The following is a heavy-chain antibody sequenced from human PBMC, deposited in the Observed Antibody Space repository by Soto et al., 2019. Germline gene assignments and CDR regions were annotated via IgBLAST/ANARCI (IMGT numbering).Heavy chain of an antibody. CDR1: GVSFSSYA. D-gene: IGHD3-22*01. J-gene: IGHJ4*02. V-gene: IGHV3-23*01. CDR2: ISGSGGST. Sequence: GGSLKLSSAASGVSFSSYAMSWVRQAPGKGLEWVSAISGSGGSTYYADPVKGRFTISRDNSKNTLYLQMNSLRAEDTAVYYCAKDLTSLRYYYDSSGYYFDYWGQGTLVTVSS. CDR3: AKDLTSLRYYYDSSGYYFDY.